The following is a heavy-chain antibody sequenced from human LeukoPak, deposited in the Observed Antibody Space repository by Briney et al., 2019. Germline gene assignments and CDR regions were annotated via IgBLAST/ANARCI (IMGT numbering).Heavy chain of an antibody. Sequence: PSETLSLTCSVSRGSITGHYWSWVRQPPGKGSEWLGYVHSSGTTSYNPSLKSRVTISADTSKNQFSLKMTSLTTADTGVYYCAALGDNNSWNNFWGQGTLVTVSS. V-gene: IGHV4-59*11. CDR2: VHSSGTT. CDR1: RGSITGHY. D-gene: IGHD1/OR15-1a*01. CDR3: AALGDNNSWNNF. J-gene: IGHJ4*02.